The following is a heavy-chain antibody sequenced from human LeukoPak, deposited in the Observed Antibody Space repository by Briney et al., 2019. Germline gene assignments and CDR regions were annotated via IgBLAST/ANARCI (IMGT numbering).Heavy chain of an antibody. CDR3: AKVGGDYVVEYYFDY. CDR1: GFTFSSYA. V-gene: IGHV3-23*01. CDR2: IGGSGGST. J-gene: IGHJ4*02. Sequence: GGSLRLSCAASGFTFSSYAMSWVCQAPGKGLEWVSAIGGSGGSTYYADSVKGRFTISRDNSKNTLYLQMNSLRAEDTAVYYCAKVGGDYVVEYYFDYWGQGTLVTVSS. D-gene: IGHD4-17*01.